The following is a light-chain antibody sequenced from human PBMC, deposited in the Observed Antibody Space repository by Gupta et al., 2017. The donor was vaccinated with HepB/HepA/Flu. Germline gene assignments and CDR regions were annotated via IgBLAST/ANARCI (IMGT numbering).Light chain of an antibody. CDR2: QVS. Sequence: SLPVTLGQPASISCRSSQSLVISDGNTFLHWFQQRPGQSPRRLLYQVSKRDSGVPERFSGSGSGTDFTLRISRVEAEDVAIYYCEQDPNRRTFGEGTKVEI. V-gene: IGKV2-30*01. CDR1: QSLVISDGNTF. J-gene: IGKJ4*02. CDR3: EQDPNRRT.